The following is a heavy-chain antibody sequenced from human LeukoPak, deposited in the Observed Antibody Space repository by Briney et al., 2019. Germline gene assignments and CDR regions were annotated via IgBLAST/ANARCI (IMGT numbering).Heavy chain of an antibody. Sequence: PSETLSLTCTVSGGSISSYYWSWIRQPPGKGLEWIGYIYHSGSTYYNPSLKSRVTISVDRSKNQFSLKLSSVTAADTAVYYCARAPCSSTSCHNWFDPWGQGTLVTVSS. CDR2: IYHSGST. J-gene: IGHJ5*02. D-gene: IGHD2-2*01. V-gene: IGHV4-59*12. CDR3: ARAPCSSTSCHNWFDP. CDR1: GGSISSYY.